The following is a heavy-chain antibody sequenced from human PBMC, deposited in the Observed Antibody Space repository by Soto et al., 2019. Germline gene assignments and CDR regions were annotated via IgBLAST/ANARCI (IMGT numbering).Heavy chain of an antibody. Sequence: LRLSCAASGFTFSSYGMHWVRQAPGKGLEWVALISYDGSKKHYADSVKGRFTISRDNSKNTLYLQMDTLRAEDTAVYYCAKAASSGWTTFDYWGQGTLVTVSS. CDR1: GFTFSSYG. CDR2: ISYDGSKK. V-gene: IGHV3-30*18. CDR3: AKAASSGWTTFDY. J-gene: IGHJ4*02. D-gene: IGHD6-19*01.